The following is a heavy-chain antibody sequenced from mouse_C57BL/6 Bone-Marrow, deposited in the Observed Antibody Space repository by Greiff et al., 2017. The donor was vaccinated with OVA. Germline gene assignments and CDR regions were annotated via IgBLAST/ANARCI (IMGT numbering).Heavy chain of an antibody. D-gene: IGHD3-2*02. CDR2: INPSTGGT. CDR1: GYSFTGYY. CDR3: ARRTAQAAYYAMDY. J-gene: IGHJ4*01. Sequence: EVKLVESGPELVKPGASVKISCKASGYSFTGYYMNWVKQSPEKSLEWIGEINPSTGGTTYNQKFKAKATLTVDKSSSTAYMQLKSLTSEDSAVYYCARRTAQAAYYAMDYWGQGTSVTVSS. V-gene: IGHV1-42*01.